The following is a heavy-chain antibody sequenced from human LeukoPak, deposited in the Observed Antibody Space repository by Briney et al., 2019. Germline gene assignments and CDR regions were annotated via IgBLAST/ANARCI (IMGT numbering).Heavy chain of an antibody. CDR3: AKSPRTVTTIFDY. CDR2: IHERGST. V-gene: IGHV4-59*01. Sequence: SETLSLTCTVSGDFISSYYWSWLRQSPGEWMEWIGYIHERGSTNHNPSLKSRVTMSVDTSKNQFSLKLTSVTAADTAVYFCAKSPRTVTTIFDYWGQGTLVTVSS. CDR1: GDFISSYY. D-gene: IGHD5-12*01. J-gene: IGHJ4*02.